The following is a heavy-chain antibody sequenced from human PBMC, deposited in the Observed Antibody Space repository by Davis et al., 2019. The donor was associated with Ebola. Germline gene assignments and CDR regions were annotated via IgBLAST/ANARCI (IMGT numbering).Heavy chain of an antibody. D-gene: IGHD3-10*01. CDR1: GFTFTSYA. V-gene: IGHV3-23*01. J-gene: IGHJ4*02. Sequence: GRSLKISCAASGFTFTSYAMSWVRQAPGKGLEWVSAISTSGGSTYYADSVKGRFTISRDNSKNTLYLQMNNLRAEDTAVYYCASRYGSGSYFTYWGQGTLVTVSS. CDR2: ISTSGGST. CDR3: ASRYGSGSYFTY.